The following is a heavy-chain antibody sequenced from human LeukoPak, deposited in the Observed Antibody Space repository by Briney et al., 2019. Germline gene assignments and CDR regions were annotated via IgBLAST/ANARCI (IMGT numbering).Heavy chain of an antibody. V-gene: IGHV3-30*18. CDR3: AKVGDILTGYYTPLDY. CDR2: ISYDGSNK. CDR1: GFTFSSYG. J-gene: IGHJ4*02. Sequence: GGSLRLSCAASGFTFSSYGMHWVRQAPGKGLEWVAVISYDGSNKYYADSVKGRFTISRDNSKNTLYLQMNSLRAEDTAVYYCAKVGDILTGYYTPLDYWGQGTLVTVSS. D-gene: IGHD3-9*01.